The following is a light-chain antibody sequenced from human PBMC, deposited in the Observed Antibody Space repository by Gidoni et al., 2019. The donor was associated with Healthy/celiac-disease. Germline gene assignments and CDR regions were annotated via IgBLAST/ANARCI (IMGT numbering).Light chain of an antibody. CDR2: DAS. J-gene: IGKJ4*01. CDR1: QSVSSY. Sequence: ELVFTQSPATLSLSPGERATLSCRASQSVSSYVAWYQQKPGQAPRLLIYDASNRATGIPARCSGSGSGTDFTLTISSLEPEDFAVYYCQQRSNWPLTFXGXTKVEIK. V-gene: IGKV3-11*01. CDR3: QQRSNWPLT.